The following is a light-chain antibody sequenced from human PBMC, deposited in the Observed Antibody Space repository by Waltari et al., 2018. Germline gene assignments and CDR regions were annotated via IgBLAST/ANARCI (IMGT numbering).Light chain of an antibody. CDR2: EVN. J-gene: IGLJ1*01. CDR1: SSDVGAYEY. CDR3: SSYTTIASDV. V-gene: IGLV2-14*01. Sequence: QSALTQPASVSASPGQSITISCTGTSSDVGAYEYISWYQQHPGKVPKLIIYEVNTRPSGVSDLFSGSKFDNTASLTISGLQSEDEADYSCSSYTTIASDVFGTGTKVTFL.